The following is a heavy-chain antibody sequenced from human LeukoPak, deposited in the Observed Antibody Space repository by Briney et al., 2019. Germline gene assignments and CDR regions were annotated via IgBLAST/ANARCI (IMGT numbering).Heavy chain of an antibody. CDR1: GFTFSSYA. CDR3: AKNYYYDSSGYYPGYYFDY. D-gene: IGHD3-22*01. CDR2: ISGSGGST. V-gene: IGHV3-23*01. J-gene: IGHJ4*02. Sequence: GGSLRLSCAASGFTFSSYAMSWVRQAPGKGLEWVSAISGSGGSTYYADSVKGRFTISRDNSKNTLYLQMNSLRAEDTAVYYCAKNYYYDSSGYYPGYYFDYWGQGTLVTVSS.